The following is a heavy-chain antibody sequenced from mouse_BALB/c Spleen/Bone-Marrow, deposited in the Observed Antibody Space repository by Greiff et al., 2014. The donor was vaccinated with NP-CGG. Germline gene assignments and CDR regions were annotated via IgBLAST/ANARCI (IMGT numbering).Heavy chain of an antibody. CDR1: GFTFSTYA. Sequence: EVKLVESGGGLVKPGGSLKLSCAASGFTFSTYAMSWVRQTPEKRLEWVATISSGGSYTYYPDSVKGRFTISRDNAKNTLYLQMSSLRSEDAAMYDCARITTVVATGDYWGQGTTLTVSS. J-gene: IGHJ2*01. CDR2: ISSGGSYT. CDR3: ARITTVVATGDY. D-gene: IGHD1-1*01. V-gene: IGHV5-9-1*01.